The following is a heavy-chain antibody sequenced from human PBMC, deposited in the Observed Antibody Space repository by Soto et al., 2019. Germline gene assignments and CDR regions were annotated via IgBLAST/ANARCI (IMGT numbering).Heavy chain of an antibody. V-gene: IGHV3-33*01. Sequence: QVQLVESGGGVVQPGRSLRLSCAASGFTFSSYGMHWVRQAPGKGLEWVAVIWYDGTNNYYADTVKGRFTISRDNSKNTLYLQMNSLRAEDTAVYYCARDLEDSLTFDYWGQGTLV. CDR3: ARDLEDSLTFDY. J-gene: IGHJ4*02. D-gene: IGHD2-15*01. CDR2: IWYDGTNN. CDR1: GFTFSSYG.